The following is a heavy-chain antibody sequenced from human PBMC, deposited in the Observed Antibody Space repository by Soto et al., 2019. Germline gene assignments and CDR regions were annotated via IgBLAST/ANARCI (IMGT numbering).Heavy chain of an antibody. V-gene: IGHV1-69*12. Sequence: QVQLVQSGAEVKKPGSSVKVSCKASGGTFSSYAISWVRQAPGQGLEWMGGIIPIFGTANYAQKFQGRVTITADASTSTAYMELSSLRSEDTAVYYCARSKQRGYSYGYYGMDVWGQGTTVTVSS. CDR3: ARSKQRGYSYGYYGMDV. CDR1: GGTFSSYA. J-gene: IGHJ6*02. D-gene: IGHD5-18*01. CDR2: IIPIFGTA.